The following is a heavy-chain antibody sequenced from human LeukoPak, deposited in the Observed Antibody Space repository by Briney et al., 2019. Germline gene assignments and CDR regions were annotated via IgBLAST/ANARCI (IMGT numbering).Heavy chain of an antibody. D-gene: IGHD6-19*01. CDR2: INSDGSST. CDR3: GRWLYSSGWAIDY. J-gene: IGHJ4*02. Sequence: GGSLRLSCAASGFTFSSYWMHWVRQAPGKGLVWVSRINSDGSSTSYADSVKGRFTISRDNAKNTLYLQMNSLRAEDTAVYYCGRWLYSSGWAIDYWGQGTLVTVSS. V-gene: IGHV3-74*01. CDR1: GFTFSSYW.